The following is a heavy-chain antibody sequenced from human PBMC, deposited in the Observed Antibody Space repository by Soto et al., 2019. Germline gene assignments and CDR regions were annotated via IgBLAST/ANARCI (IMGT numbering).Heavy chain of an antibody. Sequence: QVQLVDSGGGVVQPGTSLRLSCEASGFTFSSYGMHWVRQAPGKGPGWVAVIWHDGNKKYYADSVKGRFTISRDNSKNTLSLQMNSLRVEDTAVYYCARGRLRNDDFCDSWGQGTLVTVSS. CDR3: ARGRLRNDDFCDS. CDR2: IWHDGNKK. V-gene: IGHV3-33*01. D-gene: IGHD1-1*01. CDR1: GFTFSSYG. J-gene: IGHJ5*02.